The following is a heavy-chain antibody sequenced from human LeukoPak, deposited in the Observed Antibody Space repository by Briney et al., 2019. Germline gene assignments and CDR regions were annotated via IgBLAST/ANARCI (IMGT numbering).Heavy chain of an antibody. CDR1: GGSISSSSYY. D-gene: IGHD3-9*01. CDR3: ARLGDILTGYFYFDY. CDR2: IYYSGST. V-gene: IGHV4-39*01. Sequence: SETLSLTCTVSGGSISSSSYYWGWIRQPPGKGLEWIGSIYYSGSTYYNPSLKSRVTISVDTSKNQFSLKLSSVTAADTAVYYCARLGDILTGYFYFDYWGQGTLVTVSS. J-gene: IGHJ4*02.